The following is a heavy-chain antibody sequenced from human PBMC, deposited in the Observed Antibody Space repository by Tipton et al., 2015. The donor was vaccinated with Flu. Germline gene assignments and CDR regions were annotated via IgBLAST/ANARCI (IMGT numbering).Heavy chain of an antibody. CDR1: GVSISSSSYY. CDR2: IYYSGST. V-gene: IGHV4-39*07. J-gene: IGHJ6*02. CDR3: ARVPYYYYYGMDV. Sequence: TLSLTCTVSGVSISSSSYYWGWIRQPPGKGLEWIGSIYYSGSTYYNPSLKSRVTISVDTSKNQFSLKLSSVTAADTAVYYCARVPYYYYYGMDVWGQGTTVTVSS.